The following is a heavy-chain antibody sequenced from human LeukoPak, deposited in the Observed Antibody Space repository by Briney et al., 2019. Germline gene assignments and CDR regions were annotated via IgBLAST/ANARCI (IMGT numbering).Heavy chain of an antibody. Sequence: SETLSLTCAVYGVSFSGYYWSWIRQPPGKGLEWIGEINHSGSTNYNPSLKSRVTISVDTSTHQFSLKLSSVTAADTAVYYCASLGTLGRGYWGQGTLVTVSS. CDR2: INHSGST. CDR3: ASLGTLGRGY. D-gene: IGHD1-1*01. J-gene: IGHJ4*02. V-gene: IGHV4-34*01. CDR1: GVSFSGYY.